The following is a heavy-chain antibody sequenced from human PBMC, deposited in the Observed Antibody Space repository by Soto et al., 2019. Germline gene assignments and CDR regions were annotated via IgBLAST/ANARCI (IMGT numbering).Heavy chain of an antibody. CDR2: IYSGGTT. V-gene: IGHV3-53*01. J-gene: IGHJ4*02. Sequence: PGGSLRLSCAASGFTVNNNHMSWVRQAPGKGLEWVSIIYSGGTTYYADSVKGRFTISRDNSKNTLYLQMNSLRAEDTAVYYCLTAPVVWTYWGQGTLVTSP. CDR3: LTAPVVWTY. D-gene: IGHD1-1*01. CDR1: GFTVNNNH.